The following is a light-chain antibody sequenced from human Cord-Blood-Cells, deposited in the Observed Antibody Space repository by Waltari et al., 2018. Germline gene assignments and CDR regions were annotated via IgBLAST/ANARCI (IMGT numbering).Light chain of an antibody. Sequence: QSALTQPASVSGSPGQSITLSCTGTSSDVGGYNLVSWYQQPPGKAPKLIIYEGSKRPSGVSNRFSGSKSGNTASLTISGLQAEDEADYYCCSYAGSSTYVFGTGTKVTVL. V-gene: IGLV2-23*01. CDR2: EGS. CDR1: SSDVGGYNL. CDR3: CSYAGSSTYV. J-gene: IGLJ1*01.